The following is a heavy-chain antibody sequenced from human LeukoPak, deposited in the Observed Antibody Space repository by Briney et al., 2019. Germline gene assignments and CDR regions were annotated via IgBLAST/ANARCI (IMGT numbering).Heavy chain of an antibody. D-gene: IGHD3-22*01. V-gene: IGHV4-31*03. CDR1: AGSISSGGFY. Sequence: PSETLSLTCTVSAGSISSGGFYWSWIRQYPGKGLEWVGYFYYSGTTSYNPSLKSRVTMSVDTSKNQFSLKLSSVTAADTAMYYCARYWGPYDNSGAYFDYWGQGTLVTVSS. CDR3: ARYWGPYDNSGAYFDY. J-gene: IGHJ4*02. CDR2: FYYSGTT.